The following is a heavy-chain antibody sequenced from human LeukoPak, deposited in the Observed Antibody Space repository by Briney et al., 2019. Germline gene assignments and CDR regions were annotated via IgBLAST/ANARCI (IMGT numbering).Heavy chain of an antibody. Sequence: GGSLRLSCAASGFTFSDYYMSWIRQAPGKGLEWVSYISSSGSTIYYADSVKGRFTISRDNANNSLYLQMNSLRAEDTAVYYCAAKGYYYDSSSPSIWGQGTMVTVSS. V-gene: IGHV3-11*01. CDR1: GFTFSDYY. CDR2: ISSSGSTI. D-gene: IGHD3-22*01. CDR3: AAKGYYYDSSSPSI. J-gene: IGHJ3*02.